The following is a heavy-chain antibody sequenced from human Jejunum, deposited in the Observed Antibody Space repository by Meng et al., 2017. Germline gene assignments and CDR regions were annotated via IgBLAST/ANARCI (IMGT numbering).Heavy chain of an antibody. V-gene: IGHV4-39*07. J-gene: IGHJ5*02. CDR1: GGSISTAGYY. Sequence: QRPDEGPGLVNPSETLSLTCAVSGGSISTAGYYWGWIRQSPGKGLEWIGSIFYSGTTYYNPSLKSRVTISIDTSKNQFSLKMNSVTAADTAVYYCARDTAGFGPWGQGTLVTVSS. CDR2: IFYSGTT. CDR3: ARDTAGFGP. D-gene: IGHD6-13*01.